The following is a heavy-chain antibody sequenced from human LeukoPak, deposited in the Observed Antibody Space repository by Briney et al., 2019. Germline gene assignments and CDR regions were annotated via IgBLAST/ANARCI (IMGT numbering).Heavy chain of an antibody. J-gene: IGHJ4*02. CDR2: ISYDGSNK. V-gene: IGHV3-30*18. D-gene: IGHD5-18*01. Sequence: GRSLRLSCAACGFTFSSYGMHWVRQAPGKGLEGVAVISYDGSNKYYADSVKGRFTISRDNSKNTLYLQMNSLRAEDTAVYYCAKLGGGYSYGYSGEVTDYWGQGTLVTVSS. CDR3: AKLGGGYSYGYSGEVTDY. CDR1: GFTFSSYG.